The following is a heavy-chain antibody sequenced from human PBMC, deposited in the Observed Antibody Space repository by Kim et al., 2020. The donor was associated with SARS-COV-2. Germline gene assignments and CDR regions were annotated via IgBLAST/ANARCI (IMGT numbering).Heavy chain of an antibody. CDR2: INHSGST. CDR1: GGSFSGYY. CDR3: ARGRLPTIFGVVIFRYGMTS. J-gene: IGHJ6*02. Sequence: SETLSLTCAVYGGSFSGYYWSWIRQPPGKGLEWIGEINHSGSTNYNPSLKSRVTISVDTSKNQFSLKLSSVTAADTAVYYCARGRLPTIFGVVIFRYGMTSGAKGPRSPSP. D-gene: IGHD3-3*01. V-gene: IGHV4-34*01.